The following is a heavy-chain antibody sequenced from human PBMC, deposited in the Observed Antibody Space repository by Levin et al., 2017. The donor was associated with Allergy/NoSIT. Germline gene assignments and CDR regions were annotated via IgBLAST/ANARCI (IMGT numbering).Heavy chain of an antibody. D-gene: IGHD1-26*01. CDR2: IKEDGSEK. Sequence: PGGSLRLSCAASGFTFSSYWMSWVRQAPGKGLEWVANIKEDGSEKNYVDSVKGRFTISRDNAKNSLYLQMNSLRAEDTAVYYCERDYRGVFDYWGQGIEVIVSS. V-gene: IGHV3-7*01. CDR1: GFTFSSYW. CDR3: ERDYRGVFDY. J-gene: IGHJ4*02.